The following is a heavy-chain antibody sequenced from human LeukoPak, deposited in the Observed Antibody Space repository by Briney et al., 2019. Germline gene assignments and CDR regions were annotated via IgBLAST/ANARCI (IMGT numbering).Heavy chain of an antibody. D-gene: IGHD3-10*01. V-gene: IGHV3-30*04. CDR2: ISYDGSNK. J-gene: IGHJ4*02. Sequence: PGGSLRLSCAASGFTFSSYAMHWVRQAPGKGLERVAVISYDGSNKYYADSVKGRFTISRDNSKNTLYLQMNSLRAEDTAVYYCARDPAYGSGTYTHFDYWGQGTLVTVSS. CDR1: GFTFSSYA. CDR3: ARDPAYGSGTYTHFDY.